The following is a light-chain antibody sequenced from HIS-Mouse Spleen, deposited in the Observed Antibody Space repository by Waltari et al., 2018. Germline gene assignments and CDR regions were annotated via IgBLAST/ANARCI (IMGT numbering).Light chain of an antibody. J-gene: IGKJ2*01. CDR1: QSISSY. V-gene: IGKV1-39*01. CDR3: QQSYSTPRT. CDR2: AAS. Sequence: DIQMTQSPSSLSASVGVRVTITCRASQSISSYLNWYQQKPGNAPKLLIYAASSLQSGVPSRFSGSGSGTDFTLTISSLQPEDFATYYCQQSYSTPRTFGQGTKLEIK.